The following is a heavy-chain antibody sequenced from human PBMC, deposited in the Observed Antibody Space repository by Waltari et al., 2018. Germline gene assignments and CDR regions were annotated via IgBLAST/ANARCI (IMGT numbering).Heavy chain of an antibody. D-gene: IGHD3-10*01. V-gene: IGHV4-34*01. CDR1: GGSFSGYY. CDR3: ARGIQTMVRGVPYFDY. J-gene: IGHJ4*02. Sequence: QVQLQQWGAGLLKPSETLSLTCAVYGGSFSGYYWSWIRQTPGKGLEWIGEINHSGSTNYNPSLKSRVTISVDTSKNQFSLKLSSVTAADTAVYYCARGIQTMVRGVPYFDYWGQGTLVTVSS. CDR2: INHSGST.